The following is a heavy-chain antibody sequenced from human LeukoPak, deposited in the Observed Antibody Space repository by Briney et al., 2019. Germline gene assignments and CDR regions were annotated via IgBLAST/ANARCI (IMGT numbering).Heavy chain of an antibody. V-gene: IGHV3-48*04. J-gene: IGHJ4*02. CDR1: GFTFSSYS. CDR2: ISSSSSTI. D-gene: IGHD3-22*01. Sequence: GGSLRLSRAASGFTFSSYSMNWVRQAPGKGLEWVSYISSSSSTIYYADSVKGRFTISRDNAKNSLYLQMNSLRAEDTAVYYCAREAPVGYYDSSGYSDYWGQGTLVTVSS. CDR3: AREAPVGYYDSSGYSDY.